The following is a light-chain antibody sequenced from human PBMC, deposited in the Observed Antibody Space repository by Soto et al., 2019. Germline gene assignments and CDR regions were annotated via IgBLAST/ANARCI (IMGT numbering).Light chain of an antibody. CDR2: AAS. Sequence: DIQMTQSPSSLSASVGDRVTITCRASQSISSYLNWYQQKPGKAPKLLIYAASSLQXXXXXXXXXXXXXXXXXXXXXXXXPEDFATYYCQQSYSTPLTFGQGTRLEXK. V-gene: IGKV1-39*01. CDR3: QQSYSTPLT. CDR1: QSISSY. J-gene: IGKJ5*01.